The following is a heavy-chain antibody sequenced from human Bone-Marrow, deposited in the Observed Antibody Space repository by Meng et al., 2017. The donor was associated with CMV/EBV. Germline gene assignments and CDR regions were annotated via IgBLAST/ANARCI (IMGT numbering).Heavy chain of an antibody. Sequence: GASLKISCTTSGFRFGDYLISWVRQAPGKGLEWVGFIRSIHYGGSTEYAASVKGRFTIARDDSKSIAYLQMNSLKTEDTAVYFCTRCFRVVPPTRGGLYYYYGMDVWGQGTTVTVSS. D-gene: IGHD2-2*01. CDR2: IRSIHYGGST. V-gene: IGHV3-49*02. CDR1: GFRFGDYL. CDR3: TRCFRVVPPTRGGLYYYYGMDV. J-gene: IGHJ6*02.